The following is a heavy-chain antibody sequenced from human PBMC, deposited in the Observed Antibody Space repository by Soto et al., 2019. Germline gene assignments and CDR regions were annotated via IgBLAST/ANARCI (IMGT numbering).Heavy chain of an antibody. CDR1: GFTFSSYA. CDR2: ISYDGSNK. Sequence: QVPLVESGGGVVQPGRSLRLSCAASGFTFSSYAMHWVRQAPGKGLEWVAVISYDGSNKYYADSVKGRFTISRDNSXXTLDLQMNSLRAEDTAVYYCARDRDFWSGYDWFDPWGQGTLVTVSS. V-gene: IGHV3-30-3*01. J-gene: IGHJ5*02. D-gene: IGHD3-3*01. CDR3: ARDRDFWSGYDWFDP.